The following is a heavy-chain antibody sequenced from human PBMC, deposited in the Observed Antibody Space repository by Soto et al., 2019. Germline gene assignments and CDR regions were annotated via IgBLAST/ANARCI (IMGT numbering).Heavy chain of an antibody. CDR3: TGITSFRGMDV. CDR2: TYYRSKWNN. Sequence: SQTLTLTCAISGDSVPSNSAAWNWIRQSPSRGLEWLGRTYYRSKWNNDYALSVKRRITLNPDTPNNQVSPHLYSVTPVDTAVYYCTGITSFRGMDVWGQGTPVTVSS. V-gene: IGHV6-1*01. J-gene: IGHJ6*02. CDR1: GDSVPSNSAA. D-gene: IGHD3-10*01.